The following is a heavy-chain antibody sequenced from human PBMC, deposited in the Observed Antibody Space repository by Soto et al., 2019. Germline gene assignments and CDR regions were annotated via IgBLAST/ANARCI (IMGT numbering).Heavy chain of an antibody. CDR3: ARDYMTIYYYGMDV. CDR2: IIPIFGTA. V-gene: IGHV1-69*12. Sequence: QVQLVQSGAEVKKPGSSVKVSCKASGGTFSSYAISWVRQAPGQGLEWMGGIIPIFGTANYAQKFQGRVTITADESTSTDYMELSSLRSEDTAVYYCARDYMTIYYYGMDVWGQGTTVTVSS. CDR1: GGTFSSYA. J-gene: IGHJ6*02. D-gene: IGHD3-10*01.